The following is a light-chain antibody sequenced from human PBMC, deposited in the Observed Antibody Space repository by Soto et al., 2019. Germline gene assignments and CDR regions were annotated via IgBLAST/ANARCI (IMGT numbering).Light chain of an antibody. J-gene: IGLJ2*01. CDR1: NIGSKG. CDR3: QVWDSGSAHVL. V-gene: IGLV3-21*01. CDR2: SDT. Sequence: SYELTQPPSVSVAPGETARISCGGNNIGSKGVHWYQQKPGQAPVLVIYSDTDLPPVIPERFSGSNSANMATLTISRGEAGDEADYYCQVWDSGSAHVLFGGGTKLTVL.